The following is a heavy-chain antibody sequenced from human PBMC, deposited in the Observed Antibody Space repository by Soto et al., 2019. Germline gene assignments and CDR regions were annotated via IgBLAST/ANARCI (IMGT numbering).Heavy chain of an antibody. J-gene: IGHJ4*02. CDR2: IKQDGSEK. D-gene: IGHD5-12*01. Sequence: GGSLRLSCAASGFTFSSYWMSWVRQAPGKGLEWVANIKQDGSEKYYVDSVKGRFTISRDNAKNSLYLQMNSLRAEDTAVYYCARGHIVATISFDYWGQGTLVTVSS. CDR3: ARGHIVATISFDY. CDR1: GFTFSSYW. V-gene: IGHV3-7*01.